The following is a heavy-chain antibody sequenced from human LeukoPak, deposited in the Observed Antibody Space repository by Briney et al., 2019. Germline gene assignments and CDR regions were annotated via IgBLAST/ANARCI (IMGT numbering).Heavy chain of an antibody. D-gene: IGHD5-18*01. J-gene: IGHJ4*02. CDR3: ASLDPAMVTSVY. V-gene: IGHV3-21*01. CDR2: ISSSSSYI. Sequence: GGSLRLSCAASGFTFRSYSMNWVRQAPGKGLEWVSSISSSSSYIYYADSVKGRFTISRDNAKNSLYLQMNSLRAEDTAVYYCASLDPAMVTSVYWGQGTLVTVSS. CDR1: GFTFRSYS.